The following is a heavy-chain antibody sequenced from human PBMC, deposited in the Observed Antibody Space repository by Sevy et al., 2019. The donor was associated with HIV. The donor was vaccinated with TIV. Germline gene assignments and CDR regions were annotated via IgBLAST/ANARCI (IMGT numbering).Heavy chain of an antibody. CDR3: VREALGGSCYSLDY. CDR1: GFSFSIYW. J-gene: IGHJ4*01. D-gene: IGHD2-2*02. V-gene: IGHV3-7*01. Sequence: GGSLRLSCAASGFSFSIYWMSWVRQAPGKGLEWVATMKQDGSEEEYVDSVKGRFTISRDNAKNSLFLQMNSLSAEDTAVYYCVREALGGSCYSLDYWGHGTLVTVSS. CDR2: MKQDGSEE.